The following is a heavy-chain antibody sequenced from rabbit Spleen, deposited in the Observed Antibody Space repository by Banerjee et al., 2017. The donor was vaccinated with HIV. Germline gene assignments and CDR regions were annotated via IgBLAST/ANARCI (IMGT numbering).Heavy chain of an antibody. V-gene: IGHV1S45*01. D-gene: IGHD1-1*01. CDR1: GFSFSSNYW. CDR2: MYTGSGIT. Sequence: QQQLEESGGGLVQPEGSLTLTCTASGFSFSSNYWICWVRQAPGKGLEWIGCMYTGSGITYYATWAKGRFTISKTSSTTVTLQMTSLTAADTATYFCARNYVNAFDPWGPGTLVTVS. J-gene: IGHJ2*01. CDR3: ARNYVNAFDP.